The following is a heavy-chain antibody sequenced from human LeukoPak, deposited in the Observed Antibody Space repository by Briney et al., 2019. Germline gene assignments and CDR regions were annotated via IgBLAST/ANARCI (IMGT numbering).Heavy chain of an antibody. V-gene: IGHV3-73*01. CDR1: GFTFSGSA. CDR3: TRRSKDDSSGYYDR. D-gene: IGHD3-22*01. Sequence: PGGSLRLSCAASGFTFSGSAMHWVRQASGKGLEWVGRIRSKANNYATAYAASVKGRFTISRDDSKNTAYLQMNSLKTEDTAAYYCTRRSKDDSSGYYDRWGQGTLVTVSS. J-gene: IGHJ5*02. CDR2: IRSKANNYAT.